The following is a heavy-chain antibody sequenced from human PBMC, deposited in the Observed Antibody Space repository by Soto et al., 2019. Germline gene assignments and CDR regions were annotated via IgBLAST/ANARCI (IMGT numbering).Heavy chain of an antibody. CDR2: IWYDGSNK. J-gene: IGHJ5*02. CDR1: GFTFSSYG. V-gene: IGHV3-33*01. Sequence: QVQLVESGGGVVQPGRSLRLSCAASGFTFSSYGMHWVRQAPGKGLEWVAVIWYDGSNKYYADSVKGRFTISRDNSKNTLYVQMNSLSAEATAVYYCARDKAAAGTFGENWFDPWGQGTLVTVSS. CDR3: ARDKAAAGTFGENWFDP. D-gene: IGHD6-13*01.